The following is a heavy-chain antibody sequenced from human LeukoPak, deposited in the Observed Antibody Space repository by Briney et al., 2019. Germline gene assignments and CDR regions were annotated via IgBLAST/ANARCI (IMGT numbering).Heavy chain of an antibody. CDR3: ARERVTEDAFDI. Sequence: GGSLRLSCVASGFILSTSEMNWVRQAPGRGLDWVSFIASDGTIYYADSVRGRFTLSRDNAKNSLYLQMNSLRAEDTALYYCARERVTEDAFDIWGQGTMVTVSS. CDR1: GFILSTSE. D-gene: IGHD4-23*01. J-gene: IGHJ3*02. V-gene: IGHV3-48*03. CDR2: IASDGTI.